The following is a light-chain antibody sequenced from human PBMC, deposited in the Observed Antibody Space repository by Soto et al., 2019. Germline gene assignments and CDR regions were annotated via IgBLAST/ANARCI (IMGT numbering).Light chain of an antibody. CDR1: TGAVTSDYY. CDR2: RTS. Sequence: QAVVTQEPSLIVSPGGTVTLTCVLTTGAVTSDYYPNWFQRKPGQALRTLIYRTSNKHSWTPARFSGSLLGGKAALTLSGVQPEDEADYYCVLLYGGAWVFGGGTKVTVL. CDR3: VLLYGGAWV. J-gene: IGLJ2*01. V-gene: IGLV7-43*01.